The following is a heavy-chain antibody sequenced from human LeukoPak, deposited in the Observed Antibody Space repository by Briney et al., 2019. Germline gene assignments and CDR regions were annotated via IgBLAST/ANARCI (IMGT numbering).Heavy chain of an antibody. CDR1: GFTFSSYS. D-gene: IGHD3-22*01. CDR3: ARGLYYYDSSGYYYLGY. J-gene: IGHJ4*02. V-gene: IGHV3-21*04. Sequence: GGSLRLSCAASGFTFSSYSMNWVRQAPGKGLEWVSSISTSSSYIYSADSVKGRFTISRDNAKNSLYLQMNSLRAEDTALYYCARGLYYYDSSGYYYLGYWGQGTLVTVSS. CDR2: ISTSSSYI.